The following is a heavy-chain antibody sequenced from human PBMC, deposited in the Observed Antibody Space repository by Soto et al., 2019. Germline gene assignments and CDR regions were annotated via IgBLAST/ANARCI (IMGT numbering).Heavy chain of an antibody. Sequence: SVKVSCKASGGTFSSYTISWVRQAPGQGLEWMGRIIPILGIANYAQKFQGRVTTTADKSTSTAYMELSSLRSEDTAVYYCARDTNCSGGSCYSYYYYYYMDVWGKGTTVTVSS. V-gene: IGHV1-69*04. J-gene: IGHJ6*03. CDR3: ARDTNCSGGSCYSYYYYYYMDV. CDR2: IIPILGIA. CDR1: GGTFSSYT. D-gene: IGHD2-15*01.